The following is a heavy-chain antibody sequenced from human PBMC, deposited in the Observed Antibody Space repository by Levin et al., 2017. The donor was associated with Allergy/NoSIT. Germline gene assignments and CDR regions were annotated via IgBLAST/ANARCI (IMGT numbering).Heavy chain of an antibody. D-gene: IGHD1-7*01. CDR2: IKSKTDGGTT. CDR1: GFTFSNAW. CDR3: TTEAYNWNYKAFDI. Sequence: LSLTCAASGFTFSNAWMSWVRQAPGKGLEWVGRIKSKTDGGTTDYAAPVKGRFTISRDDSKNTLYLQMNSLKTEDTAVYYCTTEAYNWNYKAFDIWGQGTMVTVSS. V-gene: IGHV3-15*01. J-gene: IGHJ3*02.